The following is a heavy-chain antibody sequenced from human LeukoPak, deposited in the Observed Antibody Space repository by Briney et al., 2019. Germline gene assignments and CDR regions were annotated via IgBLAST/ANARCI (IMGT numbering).Heavy chain of an antibody. J-gene: IGHJ4*02. D-gene: IGHD1-26*01. CDR3: AKVVSGFHFDC. Sequence: PGGSLRLSCAASGFTFRNYWMGWVRQAPGKGLEGVANIKQDGSEKYYVDSGKGRFTTSRDNDKKSLYLQMNSLRAEDTAVYYCAKVVSGFHFDCWGQGTLVTVSS. CDR1: GFTFRNYW. CDR2: IKQDGSEK. V-gene: IGHV3-7*03.